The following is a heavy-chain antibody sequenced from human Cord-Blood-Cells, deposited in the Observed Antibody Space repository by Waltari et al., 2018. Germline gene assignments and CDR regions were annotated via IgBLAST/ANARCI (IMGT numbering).Heavy chain of an antibody. D-gene: IGHD2-2*01. CDR3: AGRCSSTSCYFRVDY. CDR2: IYYSGST. V-gene: IGHV4-39*01. Sequence: QLQLQESGPGLVKPSETLSLTCTVSGGSISSSSYYWGWIRQPPGKGLEWIGSIYYSGSTYYNPCLKRRVNISVDTSKNQFSLKLGSVTAADTAVYYCAGRCSSTSCYFRVDYWGQGTLVTVSS. CDR1: GGSISSSSYY. J-gene: IGHJ4*02.